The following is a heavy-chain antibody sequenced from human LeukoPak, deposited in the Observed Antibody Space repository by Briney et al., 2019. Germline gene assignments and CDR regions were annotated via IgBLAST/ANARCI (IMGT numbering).Heavy chain of an antibody. Sequence: KPGRSLRLSCAASGFTFSDYYMSWIRQAPGKGLEWVSYISSSGSTIYYADSVKGRFTISRDNAKNSLYLQMNSLRAEDTAVYYCARDGDHYDFWSGYLDYYYGMDVWGQGTTVTVSS. J-gene: IGHJ6*02. D-gene: IGHD3-3*01. CDR1: GFTFSDYY. V-gene: IGHV3-11*01. CDR2: ISSSGSTI. CDR3: ARDGDHYDFWSGYLDYYYGMDV.